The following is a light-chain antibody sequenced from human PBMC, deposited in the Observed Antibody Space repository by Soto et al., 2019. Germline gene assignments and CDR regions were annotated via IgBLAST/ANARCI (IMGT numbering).Light chain of an antibody. CDR2: GAS. V-gene: IGKV1-39*01. CDR1: QIISIS. J-gene: IGKJ5*01. CDR3: QQTYTTPEIT. Sequence: QMDQSPSSLSASVGDRVTITCWASQIISISLNWYQLKPGKAPNLLMYGASYLKSGVPTRFSGSGSGTDFTLTISSLQPEDFATYYCQQTYTTPEITFGQGTRLAIK.